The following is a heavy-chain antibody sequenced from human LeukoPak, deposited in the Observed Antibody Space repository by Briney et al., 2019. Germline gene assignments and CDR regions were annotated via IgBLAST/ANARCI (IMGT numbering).Heavy chain of an antibody. CDR2: ISTNGGST. V-gene: IGHV3-64*01. Sequence: GGSLRLSCAASGFTFSSYAMHWVRQAPGEGLEYVSAISTNGGSTYYASSVRSRFTISRDNSENTLYPQMGSLRAEDMAVYYCARGKGVYCGGDCSALDYWGQGTLVTVSS. CDR1: GFTFSSYA. CDR3: ARGKGVYCGGDCSALDY. D-gene: IGHD2-21*02. J-gene: IGHJ4*02.